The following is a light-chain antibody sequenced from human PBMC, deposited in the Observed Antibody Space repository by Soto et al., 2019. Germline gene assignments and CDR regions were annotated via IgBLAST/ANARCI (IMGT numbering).Light chain of an antibody. CDR1: STDVGSHNS. CDR2: EVN. V-gene: IGLV2-18*02. Sequence: QSALTQPPSVSGSPGRSVTISCSGTSTDVGSHNSVSWYKQAPGTSPKLMIFEVNNRPSGVPDRFSESKSGNTASLTISGLQPEDEADYYCSSYIASITSHVFGTGTKVTVL. J-gene: IGLJ1*01. CDR3: SSYIASITSHV.